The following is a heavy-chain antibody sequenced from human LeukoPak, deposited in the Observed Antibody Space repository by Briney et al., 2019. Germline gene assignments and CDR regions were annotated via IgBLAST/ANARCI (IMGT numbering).Heavy chain of an antibody. J-gene: IGHJ4*02. CDR1: GFTFSSYS. D-gene: IGHD3-22*01. CDR2: ISSSSSTI. Sequence: PGGSLRLSCAASGFTFSSYSMNWVRQAPGKGLEWVSYISSSSSTIYYADSVKGRFTISRDNAKNSLYLQMNSLRAEDTAVYYCARVDYYDSSGYYKAPDFDYWGQGTLVTVSS. V-gene: IGHV3-48*01. CDR3: ARVDYYDSSGYYKAPDFDY.